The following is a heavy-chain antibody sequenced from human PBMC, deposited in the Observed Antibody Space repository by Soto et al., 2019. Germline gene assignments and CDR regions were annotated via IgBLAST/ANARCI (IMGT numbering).Heavy chain of an antibody. CDR2: ISGYNGDT. J-gene: IGHJ6*02. Sequence: QGQLVQSGAEVKKPGASVKVSCKASGYTFTRYGISWVRQAPGRGLEWMGWISGYNGDTKYAQKFQGRVTMTVDTSTTTAYMELRSLTSDDRAVYYCAKNGQPPYYYYGMDVWGQGTTVTVSS. CDR3: AKNGQPPYYYYGMDV. CDR1: GYTFTRYG. D-gene: IGHD2-8*01. V-gene: IGHV1-18*01.